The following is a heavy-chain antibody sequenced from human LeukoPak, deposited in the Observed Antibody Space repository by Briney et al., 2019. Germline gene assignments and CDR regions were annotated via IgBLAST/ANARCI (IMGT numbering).Heavy chain of an antibody. D-gene: IGHD3-22*01. CDR3: SPGYYSSGYYFNY. J-gene: IGHJ4*02. CDR1: GYTFTCYY. V-gene: IGHV1-2*02. CDR2: INPNSGGT. Sequence: ASVKVSCKASGYTFTCYYMHWVRQAPGQGREWMGWINPNSGGTNYAQKFQGRVPMTRDTSISTAYMELSRLRSDDTAVYYCSPGYYSSGYYFNYWGQGTLVTVSS.